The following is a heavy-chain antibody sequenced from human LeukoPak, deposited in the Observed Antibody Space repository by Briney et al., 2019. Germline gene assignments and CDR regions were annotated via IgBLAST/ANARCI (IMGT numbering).Heavy chain of an antibody. CDR3: TAERHFSFYY. D-gene: IGHD3-3*02. Sequence: GGSLRLSCAASGFTFGSAWMSWVRQAPGKGLEWVGRVKSNTDGGTTDYAAPVKGRFSISRDDSKNTVYLQVNSLKTEDTAVYFCTAERHFSFYYWGQGTLVTVSS. CDR2: VKSNTDGGTT. J-gene: IGHJ4*02. CDR1: GFTFGSAW. V-gene: IGHV3-15*01.